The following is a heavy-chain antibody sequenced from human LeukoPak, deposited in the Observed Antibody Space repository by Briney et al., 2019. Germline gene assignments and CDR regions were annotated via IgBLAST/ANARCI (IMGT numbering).Heavy chain of an antibody. D-gene: IGHD5-18*01. CDR1: GFAVNSNY. V-gene: IGHV3-66*01. Sequence: GGSLRLSCAASGFAVNSNYLSWVRQGPGKELEWVSLIYSGGDTYYPDSVRGRFTISRDNSKNMFYLQMNSLRAEDTAVYYCASRRPGSGYSYGYVDSWGQGTLVTVSS. J-gene: IGHJ4*02. CDR2: IYSGGDT. CDR3: ASRRPGSGYSYGYVDS.